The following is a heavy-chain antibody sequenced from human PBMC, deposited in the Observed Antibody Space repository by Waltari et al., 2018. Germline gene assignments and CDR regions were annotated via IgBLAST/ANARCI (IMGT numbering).Heavy chain of an antibody. CDR1: GLTSITSG. V-gene: IGHV3-30*02. J-gene: IGHJ4*02. CDR2: IRYDGSNI. Sequence: QVQLLESGGGVVQLGEPLRLSWAASGLTSITSGLNWVRKAPGKGCEWVAYIRYDGSNINYADSVKGRFTISRDNSKNTLYLQMNSLRAEDTAVYYCATYSASRGFNYWGQGTLVTVSS. D-gene: IGHD6-13*01. CDR3: ATYSASRGFNY.